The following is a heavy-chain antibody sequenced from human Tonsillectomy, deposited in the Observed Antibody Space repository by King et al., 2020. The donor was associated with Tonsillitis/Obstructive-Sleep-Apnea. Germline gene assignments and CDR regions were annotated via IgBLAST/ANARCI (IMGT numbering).Heavy chain of an antibody. Sequence: SWIRQPPGKGLEWIGYIYYSGSTNYNPSLKSRVTISIDTSKNQFSLKLSSVTVADTAVYYCARQECSGGNCYSYWHFDFLGRGTMVTVSS. CDR3: ARQECSGGNCYSYWHFDF. D-gene: IGHD2-15*01. V-gene: IGHV4-61*07. J-gene: IGHJ2*01. CDR2: IYYSGST.